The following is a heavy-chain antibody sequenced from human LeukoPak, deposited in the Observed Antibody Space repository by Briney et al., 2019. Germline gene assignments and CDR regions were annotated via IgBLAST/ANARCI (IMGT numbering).Heavy chain of an antibody. CDR3: ASRASRSGSYYYYYYGMDV. CDR2: IIPIFGTA. Sequence: SVKVSCTASGGTFSSYAISWVRQAPGQGLEWMGGIIPIFGTANYAQKFQGRVTITADESTSTAYMELSSLRSEDTAVYYCASRASRSGSYYYYYYGMDVWGKGTTVTVSS. CDR1: GGTFSSYA. D-gene: IGHD3-10*01. J-gene: IGHJ6*04. V-gene: IGHV1-69*01.